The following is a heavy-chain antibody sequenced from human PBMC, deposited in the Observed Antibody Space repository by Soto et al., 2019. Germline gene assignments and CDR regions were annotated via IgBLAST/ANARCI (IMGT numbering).Heavy chain of an antibody. Sequence: QVQLVESGGGVVQPGRSLRLSCAASGFTFSSYAMHWVRQAPGKGLEWVAVISYDGSNKYYADSVKGRFTISRDNSKNTLYLQMNSLRAEDTAVYYCATPHSSGWVDYWGQGTLVTVSS. D-gene: IGHD6-19*01. J-gene: IGHJ4*02. CDR1: GFTFSSYA. CDR3: ATPHSSGWVDY. CDR2: ISYDGSNK. V-gene: IGHV3-30-3*01.